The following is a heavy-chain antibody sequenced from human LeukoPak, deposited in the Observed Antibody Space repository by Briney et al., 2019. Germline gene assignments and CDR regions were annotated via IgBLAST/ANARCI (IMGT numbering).Heavy chain of an antibody. J-gene: IGHJ4*02. V-gene: IGHV3-23*01. CDR2: ISGIGTST. CDR3: AKGNRPVIAAAALFDY. CDR1: GSTFNNYA. Sequence: GGSLRLSWAASGSTFNNYAMSWVRQAPGKGLEWVSVISGIGTSTDYADSVKGRFTISRDNAKNTLYLQMKSLRAEDTAVYYCAKGNRPVIAAAALFDYWGQGTLVTVSS. D-gene: IGHD6-13*01.